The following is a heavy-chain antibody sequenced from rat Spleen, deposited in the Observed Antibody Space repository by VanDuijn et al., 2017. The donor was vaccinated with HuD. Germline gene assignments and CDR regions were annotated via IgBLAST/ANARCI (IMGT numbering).Heavy chain of an antibody. CDR2: ISNTGGSI. CDR3: TTVLQGHGFAY. CDR1: GFTFSNYY. V-gene: IGHV5-25*01. D-gene: IGHD1-1*01. Sequence: EVQLVESGGGLVQAGRFMKLSCVASGFTFSNYYMAWVRQAPTKGLEWVASISNTGGSIYYPDSVKGRFTISRHNTQNTLYLQMNSLRSEDTATYYCTTVLQGHGFAYWGQGTLVTVSS. J-gene: IGHJ3*01.